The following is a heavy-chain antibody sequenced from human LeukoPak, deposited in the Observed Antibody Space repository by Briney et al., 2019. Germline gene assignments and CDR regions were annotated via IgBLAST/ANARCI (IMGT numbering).Heavy chain of an antibody. V-gene: IGHV4-4*07. Sequence: PSETLSLTCTVSGGSISSYYWSWIRQPAGKGLEWVGRIYTSGSTNYNPSLKSRVTMSVDTSKNQFSLKLSSVTAADTAVYYCARETGYCSGGSCYPGYFQHWGQGTLVTVSS. CDR3: ARETGYCSGGSCYPGYFQH. CDR1: GGSISSYY. J-gene: IGHJ1*01. CDR2: IYTSGST. D-gene: IGHD2-15*01.